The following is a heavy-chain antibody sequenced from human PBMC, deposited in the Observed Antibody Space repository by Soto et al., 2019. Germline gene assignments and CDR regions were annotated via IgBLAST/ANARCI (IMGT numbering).Heavy chain of an antibody. CDR2: FYDSGST. J-gene: IGHJ6*02. D-gene: IGHD6-13*01. V-gene: IGHV4-59*08. CDR3: ARHVHSSSWGIDV. CDR1: GGSISSYY. Sequence: PSETLSLTCTVSGGSISSYYWSWIRQPPGKGLEWIGYFYDSGSTNNNPSLKSRVTISVDTSKNQFFLKLTSVIAADTAMYYCARHVHSSSWGIDVRGQGTTVTGSS.